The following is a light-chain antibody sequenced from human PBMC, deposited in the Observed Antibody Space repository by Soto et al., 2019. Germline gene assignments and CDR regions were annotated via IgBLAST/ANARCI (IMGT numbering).Light chain of an antibody. Sequence: IVVTQSPDSLAASLGERATINCKSSQSVLYSSNSRNYLAWSQVKSGQTTKLLIYLASIRESGVPDRLSGSGSRTDFTLTISSLQAEDVAVYYCHQYYSSPQAFGGGTKVYI. J-gene: IGKJ4*01. CDR3: HQYYSSPQA. CDR2: LAS. V-gene: IGKV4-1*01. CDR1: QSVLYSSNSRNY.